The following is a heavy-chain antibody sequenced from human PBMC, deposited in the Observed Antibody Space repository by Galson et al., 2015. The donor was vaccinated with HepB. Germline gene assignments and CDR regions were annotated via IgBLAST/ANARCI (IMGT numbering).Heavy chain of an antibody. J-gene: IGHJ4*02. D-gene: IGHD6-19*01. CDR1: GFTFSSYG. CDR2: ISYDGSNK. V-gene: IGHV3-30*03. Sequence: SLRLSCAASGFTFSSYGMHWVRQAPGKGLEWVAVISYDGSNKYYTDSVKGRFTISRDNSKNTLYLQINSLRAEDTAVYYCAREDSSGWHANYWGQGTLVTVSS. CDR3: AREDSSGWHANY.